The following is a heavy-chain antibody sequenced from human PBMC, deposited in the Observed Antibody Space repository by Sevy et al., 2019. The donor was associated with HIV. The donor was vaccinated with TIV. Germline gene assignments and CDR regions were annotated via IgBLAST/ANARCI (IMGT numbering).Heavy chain of an antibody. CDR3: ARSDYGYYVGWFDP. CDR2: ISGTGSTI. J-gene: IGHJ5*02. CDR1: GFTFSSSI. D-gene: IGHD4-17*01. V-gene: IGHV3-48*02. Sequence: GGSLRLSCAASGFTFSSSIINWVRQAPGKGLEWVSSISGTGSTIYYADSVKGRFTISRDNAKNSLYLQMHSLRDEDTAVYYCARSDYGYYVGWFDPWGQGTLVTVSS.